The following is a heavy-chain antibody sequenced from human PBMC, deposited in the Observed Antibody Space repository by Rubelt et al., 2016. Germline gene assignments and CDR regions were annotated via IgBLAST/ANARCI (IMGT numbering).Heavy chain of an antibody. J-gene: IGHJ4*02. V-gene: IGHV3-30*02. Sequence: GGSLRLSCAASGLTFGSYAIHWVRQAPGRGLEWLAFISHDGSHENYVDSVRGRFSISSDSSKNTLYLQMNNLGVEDSAVYHCAKDSTWAFDFWGQGTRVTVSS. CDR3: AKDSTWAFDF. CDR2: ISHDGSHE. CDR1: GLTFGSYA.